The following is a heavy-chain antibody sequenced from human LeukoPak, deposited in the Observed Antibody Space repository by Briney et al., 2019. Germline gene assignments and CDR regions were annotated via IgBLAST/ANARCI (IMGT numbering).Heavy chain of an antibody. Sequence: SVEVSCKASGGTFSSYAISWVRQAPGQGLEWMGGIIPIFGTANYAQKFQGRVTITADESTSTAYMELSSLRSEDTAVYYCARVGYCGGDCYPYGMDVWGQGTTVTVSS. V-gene: IGHV1-69*13. D-gene: IGHD2-21*02. CDR2: IIPIFGTA. CDR1: GGTFSSYA. CDR3: ARVGYCGGDCYPYGMDV. J-gene: IGHJ6*02.